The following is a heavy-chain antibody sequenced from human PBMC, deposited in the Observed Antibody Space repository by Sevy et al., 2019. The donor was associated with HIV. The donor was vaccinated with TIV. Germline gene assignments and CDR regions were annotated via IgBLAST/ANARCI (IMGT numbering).Heavy chain of an antibody. CDR2: IYYTGST. Sequence: SETLSLTCTVSGGSITSSSYYWAWLRQPPGKGLEWIGSIYYTGSTYYKPSLMSRITMSADRSKIHFTLKLASVTAADTAVYYCASPSSLYYYYAMDVWGQGTAVTVSS. CDR3: ASPSSLYYYYAMDV. CDR1: GGSITSSSYY. V-gene: IGHV4-39*02. J-gene: IGHJ6*02.